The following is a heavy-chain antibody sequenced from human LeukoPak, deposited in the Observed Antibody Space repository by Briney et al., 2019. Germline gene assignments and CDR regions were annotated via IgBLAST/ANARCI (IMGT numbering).Heavy chain of an antibody. V-gene: IGHV4-30-4*08. D-gene: IGHD2-15*01. CDR3: ARGYCSGGSCYHFDY. CDR2: IYYSGST. Sequence: PSETLSLTCTVSGGSISSGGYYWSWIRQHPGKGLEWIGYIYYSGSTYYNPSLKSRVTISVDTSKNQFSLKLSSVTAADTAVYYCARGYCSGGSCYHFDYWGQGTLVTVSS. CDR1: GGSISSGGYY. J-gene: IGHJ4*02.